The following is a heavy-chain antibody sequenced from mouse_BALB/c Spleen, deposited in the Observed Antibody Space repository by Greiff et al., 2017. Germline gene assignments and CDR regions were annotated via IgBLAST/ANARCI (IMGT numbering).Heavy chain of an antibody. V-gene: IGHV1-4*01. CDR3: ARSGSSYGYFDV. D-gene: IGHD1-1*01. J-gene: IGHJ1*01. CDR1: GYTFTSYT. Sequence: VQLQQSGAELARPGASVKMSCKASGYTFTSYTMYWVKQRPGQGLEWIGYINPSSGYTNYNQKFKDKATLTADKSSSTAYMQLSSLTSEDSAVYYCARSGSSYGYFDVWGAGTTVTVSS. CDR2: INPSSGYT.